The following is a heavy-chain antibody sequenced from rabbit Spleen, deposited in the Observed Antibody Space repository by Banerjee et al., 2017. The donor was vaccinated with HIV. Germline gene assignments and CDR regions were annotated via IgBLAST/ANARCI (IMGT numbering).Heavy chain of an antibody. CDR1: GFSFNSGYD. D-gene: IGHD8-1*01. J-gene: IGHJ6*01. CDR2: IYAGSSGGT. Sequence: QSLEESGGGLVKPGASLTLTCKASGFSFNSGYDMCWVRQAPGKGLEWIACIYAGSSGGTYSATWAKGRFTISKTSSTTVTLQMTSLTAADTATYFCAMDTGTSFSTYGMDLWGPGTRVTVS. V-gene: IGHV1S40*01. CDR3: AMDTGTSFSTYGMDL.